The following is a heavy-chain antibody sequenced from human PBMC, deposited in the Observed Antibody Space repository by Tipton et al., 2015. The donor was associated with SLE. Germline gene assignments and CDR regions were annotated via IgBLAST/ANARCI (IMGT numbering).Heavy chain of an antibody. D-gene: IGHD6-19*01. V-gene: IGHV3-48*01. CDR3: ARGYSSGWYPLDY. J-gene: IGHJ4*02. Sequence: SLRLSCAASGFTFSGYSMNWVRQAPGKGLEWVSYIGSSSTTIYYADSVKGRFTISRDNAKNSLYLQMNSLRAEDTAVYYCARGYSSGWYPLDYWGQGTLVTVSS. CDR1: GFTFSGYS. CDR2: IGSSSTTI.